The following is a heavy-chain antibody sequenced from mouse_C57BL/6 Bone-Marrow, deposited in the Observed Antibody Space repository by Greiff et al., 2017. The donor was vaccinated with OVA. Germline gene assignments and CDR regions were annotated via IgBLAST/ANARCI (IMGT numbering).Heavy chain of an antibody. Sequence: QVQLQQSGAELMKPGASVKLSCKASGYTFTGYWIEWVKQRPGHGLEWIGEIFPGNGSTNYHEKFKGTATFTADTSSNTAYMQLRSQTAEDSAIYYCARHWSVAYWGQGTLVTVSA. CDR2: IFPGNGST. J-gene: IGHJ3*01. D-gene: IGHD4-1*01. CDR1: GYTFTGYW. V-gene: IGHV1-9*01. CDR3: ARHWSVAY.